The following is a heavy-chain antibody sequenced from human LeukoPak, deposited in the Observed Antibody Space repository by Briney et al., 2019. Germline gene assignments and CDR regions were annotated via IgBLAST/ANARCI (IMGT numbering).Heavy chain of an antibody. CDR1: VYTFTIYY. CDR3: ARDTQGYNDFWGGYTTEPYYFDY. CDR2: INPNSGGT. Sequence: GASVTVSCTASVYTFTIYYIHCERHSPGQGLEWMGWINPNSGGTNYAQKFQGRVTMTRDTSISTAYMELSRLRSDDTAVYYCARDTQGYNDFWGGYTTEPYYFDYWGQGTLVTVSS. V-gene: IGHV1-2*02. J-gene: IGHJ4*02. D-gene: IGHD3-3*01.